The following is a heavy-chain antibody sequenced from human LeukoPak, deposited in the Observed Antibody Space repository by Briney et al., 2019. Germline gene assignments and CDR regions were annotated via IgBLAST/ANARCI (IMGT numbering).Heavy chain of an antibody. D-gene: IGHD4-17*01. V-gene: IGHV4-59*01. CDR3: ASVGYGDYV. J-gene: IGHJ4*02. CDR1: GASINSYY. Sequence: SETLSLTCTVSGASINSYYWSWIRQPPGKGLEWIGYIYYSGSTNYNPSLKSRVTISVDTSKNQFSLKLSSVTAADAAVYYCASVGYGDYVWGQGTLVTVSS. CDR2: IYYSGST.